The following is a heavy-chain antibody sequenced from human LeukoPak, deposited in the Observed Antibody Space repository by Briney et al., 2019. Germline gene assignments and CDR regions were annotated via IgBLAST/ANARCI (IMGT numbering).Heavy chain of an antibody. J-gene: IGHJ4*02. Sequence: GASVKVSCKASGYTFTSYGISWVRQAPGQGLKWMGWISAYNGNTNYAQKLQGRVTMTTDTSTSTAYMELRSLRSDDTAVYYCAGLHCSSTSCFPLYWGQGTLVTVSS. CDR2: ISAYNGNT. CDR1: GYTFTSYG. CDR3: AGLHCSSTSCFPLY. V-gene: IGHV1-18*04. D-gene: IGHD2-2*01.